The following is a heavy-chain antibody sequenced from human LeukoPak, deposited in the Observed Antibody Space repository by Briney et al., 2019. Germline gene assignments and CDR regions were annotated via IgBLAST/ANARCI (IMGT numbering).Heavy chain of an antibody. Sequence: PSQTLSLTCTVSGGSISSGSYYWSWIRQPAGKGLEWIGRIYTSGSTKYNPSLKSRVTISLDTSKNQFSLKLSSVTAADTAVYYCATSSSWYGRFDYWGQGTLVTVSS. CDR1: GGSISSGSYY. V-gene: IGHV4-61*02. CDR3: ATSSSWYGRFDY. J-gene: IGHJ4*02. CDR2: IYTSGST. D-gene: IGHD6-13*01.